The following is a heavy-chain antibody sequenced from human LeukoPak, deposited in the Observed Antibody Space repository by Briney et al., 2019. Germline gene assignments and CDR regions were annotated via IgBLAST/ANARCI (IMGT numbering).Heavy chain of an antibody. J-gene: IGHJ4*02. Sequence: SETLSLTCTVSGYSISSGYYWGWIRQPPGKGLEWIGSTYHSGSTYYNPSLKSRVTISVDTSKNQFSLKLSSVTAADTAVYYCARGSITMVRGVIISDPFDYWGQGTLVTVSS. CDR1: GYSISSGYY. CDR2: TYHSGST. D-gene: IGHD3-10*01. V-gene: IGHV4-38-2*02. CDR3: ARGSITMVRGVIISDPFDY.